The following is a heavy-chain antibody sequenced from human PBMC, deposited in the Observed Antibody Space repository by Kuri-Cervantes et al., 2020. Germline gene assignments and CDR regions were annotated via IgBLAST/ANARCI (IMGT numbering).Heavy chain of an antibody. CDR1: GFTFSDYY. CDR3: ARDRGYGDGDYYYYYYMDV. J-gene: IGHJ6*03. Sequence: GESLKISCAASGFTFSDYYISWIRQAPGKGLEWVSYISTSGNTIYYADSVKGRFTISRDNAKNSLYLQMNSLRAEDTAVYYCARDRGYGDGDYYYYYYMDVWGKGTTVTVSS. V-gene: IGHV3-11*04. CDR2: ISTSGNTI. D-gene: IGHD4-17*01.